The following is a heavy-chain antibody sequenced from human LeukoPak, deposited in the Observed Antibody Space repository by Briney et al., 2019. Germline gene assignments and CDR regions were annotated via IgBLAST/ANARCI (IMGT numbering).Heavy chain of an antibody. V-gene: IGHV7-4-1*02. J-gene: IGHJ4*02. Sequence: VSVKVSCKASGYTFTSYAMNWVRQAPGQGLEWMGWINTNTGNPTYAQGFTGRFVFSLDTSVSTAYLQISSLKTEDTAVYYCAHTLMGEWLDYWGQGTLVTVSS. CDR3: AHTLMGEWLDY. CDR2: INTNTGNP. CDR1: GYTFTSYA. D-gene: IGHD3-16*01.